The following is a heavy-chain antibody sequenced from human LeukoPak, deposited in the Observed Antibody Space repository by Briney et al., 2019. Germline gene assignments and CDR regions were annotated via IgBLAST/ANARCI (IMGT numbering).Heavy chain of an antibody. CDR2: ISYDGSNK. CDR1: GFTFSSYA. D-gene: IGHD6-13*01. Sequence: GRPLRLSCAASGFTFSSYAMHWVRQAPGKGLEWVAVISYDGSNKYYADSVKGRFTISRDNSKNTLYLQMNSLRAEDTAVYYCARVRGSSWHPYTYYYYGMDVWGQGTTVTVSS. J-gene: IGHJ6*02. V-gene: IGHV3-30-3*01. CDR3: ARVRGSSWHPYTYYYYGMDV.